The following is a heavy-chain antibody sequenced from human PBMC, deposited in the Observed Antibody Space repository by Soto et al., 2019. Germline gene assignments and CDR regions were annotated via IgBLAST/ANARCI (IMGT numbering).Heavy chain of an antibody. CDR2: ISYDGSNK. CDR3: ARDRGYYESSGYRGSDY. D-gene: IGHD3-22*01. CDR1: GFTFSSYA. J-gene: IGHJ4*02. V-gene: IGHV3-30-3*01. Sequence: QVQLVESGGGVVQPGRSLRLSCAASGFTFSSYAMHWVRQAPGKGLEWVAVISYDGSNKYYADSVKGRFTISRDNSKNTLHLQMNSLRAEDPAVYYRARDRGYYESSGYRGSDYWGQGTLVTVSS.